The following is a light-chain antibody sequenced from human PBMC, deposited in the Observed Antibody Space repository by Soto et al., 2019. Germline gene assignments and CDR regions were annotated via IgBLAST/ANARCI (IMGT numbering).Light chain of an antibody. CDR3: QQYNNWPPIT. J-gene: IGKJ5*01. V-gene: IGKV3-15*01. Sequence: EIVMTQSPATLSVSPGERATLSGRASQGVSSNLDWYQQKPGQAPRLRIYGASTRSTGIPARFSGSGSVTEFTLTISSLQSKDFAVYYCQQYNNWPPITFGQGTRLEIK. CDR2: GAS. CDR1: QGVSSN.